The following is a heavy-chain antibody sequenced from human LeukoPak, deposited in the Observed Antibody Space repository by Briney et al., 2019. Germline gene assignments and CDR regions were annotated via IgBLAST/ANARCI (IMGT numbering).Heavy chain of an antibody. CDR3: ARAENYDSSGYFRY. V-gene: IGHV1-18*01. J-gene: IGHJ4*02. D-gene: IGHD3-22*01. CDR2: INTKNGNT. CDR1: GYTFTPFG. Sequence: ASVKVSCTASGYTFTPFGITWVRQAPGQGLEWMGWINTKNGNTKYPQKSQGRVTVTTDTSTSTAYMELRSLRSDDTAVYYCARAENYDSSGYFRYWGQGTLVTVSS.